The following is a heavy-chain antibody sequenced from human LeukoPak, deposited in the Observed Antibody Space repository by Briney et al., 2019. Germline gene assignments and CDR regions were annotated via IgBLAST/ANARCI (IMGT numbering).Heavy chain of an antibody. V-gene: IGHV3-7*01. J-gene: IGHJ6*02. CDR2: IEQDGSEK. Sequence: GGSLRLSCTASGFIFSSYWMSWVRQAPGKGLEWVANIEQDGSEKYFVGSVKRRFTISRDNAKNSLYLEMNSLRADDTAVYYCARAVPTYYYAMDVWGQGTTVTVYS. CDR1: GFIFSSYW. CDR3: ARAVPTYYYAMDV.